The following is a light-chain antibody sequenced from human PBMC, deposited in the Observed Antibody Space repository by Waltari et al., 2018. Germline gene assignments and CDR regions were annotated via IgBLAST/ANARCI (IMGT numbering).Light chain of an antibody. CDR1: QRLLYSSSNKNY. J-gene: IGKJ2*01. CDR2: WAS. Sequence: DTVVTQSPDSLAVYLGERATIYCKSSQRLLYSSSNKNYLAWYQPKPRQPPKLLIYWASTPEPGVSDRVSGSGSGTDFTLTINSLQAEDVAVYYCQQYYTTPYTFGQGTKLEIK. CDR3: QQYYTTPYT. V-gene: IGKV4-1*01.